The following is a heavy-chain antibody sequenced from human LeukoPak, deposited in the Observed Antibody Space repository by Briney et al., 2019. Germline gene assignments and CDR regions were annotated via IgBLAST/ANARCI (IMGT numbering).Heavy chain of an antibody. V-gene: IGHV4-34*01. CDR1: GGSFSGYY. CDR3: ARRVFGGYFDC. Sequence: PSETLSLTCAVYGGSFSGYYWSWIRQPPGKGLEWIGEINHSGSTNYNPSLKSRVTISVDTSKNQFSLKLSSVTAADTAVYYCARRVFGGYFDCWGQGTLVTVSS. J-gene: IGHJ4*02. CDR2: INHSGST. D-gene: IGHD3-22*01.